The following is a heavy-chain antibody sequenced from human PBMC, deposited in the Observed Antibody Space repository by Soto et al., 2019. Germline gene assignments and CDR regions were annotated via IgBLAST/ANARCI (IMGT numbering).Heavy chain of an antibody. CDR1: GGSISSGNYY. D-gene: IGHD6-19*01. CDR3: ARVVRNAWYSFDY. CDR2: IYYSGST. J-gene: IGHJ4*02. V-gene: IGHV4-31*03. Sequence: QVQLQESGPGLVKPSQTLSLTCTVSGGSISSGNYYWSWIRQHPGKGLEWIGYIYYSGSTDYNPSLKSRVTIPVDTSKNQFSLKLISVTAADTAVYYCARVVRNAWYSFDYWGQGTLVTVSS.